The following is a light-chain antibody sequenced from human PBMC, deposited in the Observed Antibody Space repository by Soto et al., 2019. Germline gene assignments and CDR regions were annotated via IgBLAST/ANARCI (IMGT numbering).Light chain of an antibody. CDR1: QGISSY. J-gene: IGKJ5*01. CDR2: AAS. CDR3: QQLNSYPIT. V-gene: IGKV1-9*01. Sequence: DIQLTQSPSVLTAPVGERLTMTCRASQGISSYLAWYQQKPGKAPKLLIYAASTLQSGVPSRFSGSGSGTEFTLTISSLQPEELATYDCQQLNSYPITVGQGTRREVK.